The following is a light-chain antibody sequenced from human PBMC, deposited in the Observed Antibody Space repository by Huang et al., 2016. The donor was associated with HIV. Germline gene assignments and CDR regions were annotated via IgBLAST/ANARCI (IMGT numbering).Light chain of an antibody. CDR3: QQYSTPSYT. CDR2: DAH. J-gene: IGKJ2*01. CDR1: QSGRNNY. V-gene: IGKV3D-20*01. Sequence: IVLTQSPATLSLSPGERATLTCAASQSGRNNYLAWYQQKPGLAPRLLIYDAHVRDPGIPDRFSGSGSGTDFTRTISRLEHEDFAREDCQQYSTPSYTFGQGTKVDI.